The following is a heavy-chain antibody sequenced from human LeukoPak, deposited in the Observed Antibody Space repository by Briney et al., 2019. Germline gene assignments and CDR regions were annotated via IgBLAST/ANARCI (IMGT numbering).Heavy chain of an antibody. CDR3: ARGPGGDYTHAFDI. CDR2: ISSSGSTI. J-gene: IGHJ3*02. CDR1: GFTFSSYE. V-gene: IGHV3-48*03. D-gene: IGHD2-21*02. Sequence: GGSLRLSCAASGFTFSSYEMNWVRQATAKGLEWVSYISSSGSTIYYADSVKGRFTISRDNAKNSLYLQMNSLRAEDTAVYYCARGPGGDYTHAFDIWGQGTMVTVSS.